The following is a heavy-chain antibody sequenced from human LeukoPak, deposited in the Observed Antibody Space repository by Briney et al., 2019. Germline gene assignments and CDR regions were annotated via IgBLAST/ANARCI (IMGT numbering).Heavy chain of an antibody. V-gene: IGHV4-61*02. Sequence: SETLSLTCTVSTGSVSFGTFYWTWIRQPAGKGLEWIGRIFLSGDTNYNPSLESRVTISLDTSKNQFSLRLSSVTAADTAVYYCARDRGYSGYDSPGGWGQGTLVTVSS. CDR1: TGSVSFGTFY. J-gene: IGHJ4*02. CDR3: ARDRGYSGYDSPGG. CDR2: IFLSGDT. D-gene: IGHD5-12*01.